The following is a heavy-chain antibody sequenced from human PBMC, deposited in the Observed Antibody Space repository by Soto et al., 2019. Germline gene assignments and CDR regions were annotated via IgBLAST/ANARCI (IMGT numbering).Heavy chain of an antibody. Sequence: EVQLVDSGGGLVQPGGSLRLSCAASGFTFTISWMSWVRQAPGKGLEWVASIKEGASEKYYVDSVKVRFTISRDNANRSLYLQMNSLRAEDTAVYYCARGPYWAQGNLVTVSS. CDR3: ARGPY. CDR2: IKEGASEK. J-gene: IGHJ4*02. V-gene: IGHV3-7*01. CDR1: GFTFTISW.